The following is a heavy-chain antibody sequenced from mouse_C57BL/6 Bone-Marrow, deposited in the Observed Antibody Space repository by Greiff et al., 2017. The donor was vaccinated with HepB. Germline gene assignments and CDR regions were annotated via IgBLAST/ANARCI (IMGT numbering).Heavy chain of an antibody. CDR2: IYPGSGST. Sequence: QVQLQQPGAELVKPGASVKMSCKASGYTFTSYWITWVKQRPGQGLEWIGDIYPGSGSTNYNEKFKSKATLTVDTSSSTAYMQLSSLPSEDSAVYYCAREETAQATSYWGQGTTLTVSS. J-gene: IGHJ2*01. D-gene: IGHD3-2*02. CDR1: GYTFTSYW. V-gene: IGHV1-55*01. CDR3: AREETAQATSY.